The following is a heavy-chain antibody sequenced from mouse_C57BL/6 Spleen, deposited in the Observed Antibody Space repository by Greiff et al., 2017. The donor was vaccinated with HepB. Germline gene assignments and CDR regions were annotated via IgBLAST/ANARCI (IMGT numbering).Heavy chain of an antibody. Sequence: VQRVESGPELVKPGASVKISCKASGYAFSSSWMNWVKQRPGKGLEWIGRIYPGDGDTNYNGKFKGKATLTADKSSSTAYMQLSSLTSEDSAVYFCARWLLRPYWYFDVWGTGTTVTVSS. V-gene: IGHV1-82*01. D-gene: IGHD2-3*01. CDR1: GYAFSSSW. CDR2: IYPGDGDT. CDR3: ARWLLRPYWYFDV. J-gene: IGHJ1*03.